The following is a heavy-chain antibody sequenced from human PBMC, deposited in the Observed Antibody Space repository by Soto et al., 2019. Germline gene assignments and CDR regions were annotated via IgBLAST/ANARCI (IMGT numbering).Heavy chain of an antibody. CDR2: IYYSGST. Sequence: SETLSLTCTVSGGSISSYYWSWIRQPPGKGLEWIGYIYYSGSTNYNPSLKSRVTISVDTSKNQFSLKLSSVTAADTAVYYCARVTYDSSGYPYFDYWGQGTLVTVSS. V-gene: IGHV4-59*01. J-gene: IGHJ4*02. CDR3: ARVTYDSSGYPYFDY. D-gene: IGHD3-22*01. CDR1: GGSISSYY.